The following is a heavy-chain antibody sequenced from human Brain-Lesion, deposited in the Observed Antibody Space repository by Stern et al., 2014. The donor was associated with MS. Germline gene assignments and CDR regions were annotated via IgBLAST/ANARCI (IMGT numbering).Heavy chain of an antibody. J-gene: IGHJ4*02. V-gene: IGHV4-61*02. D-gene: IGHD5-18*01. Sequence: QLQLQESGPGLVKPSQTLSLTCNVSGGSISSGSDYWSWLRQPVGKGLHWIGRCHPSGGAHFTPSLHSPVTISTDTSKNQFSLELTSATAADTAIYYCASGYRIFDYWGQGILVTVSS. CDR2: CHPSGGA. CDR1: GGSISSGSDY. CDR3: ASGYRIFDY.